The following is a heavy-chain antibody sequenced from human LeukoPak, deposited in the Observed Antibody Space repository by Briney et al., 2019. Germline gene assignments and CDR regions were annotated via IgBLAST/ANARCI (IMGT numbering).Heavy chain of an antibody. V-gene: IGHV4-34*01. J-gene: IGHJ4*02. D-gene: IGHD3-9*01. Sequence: SETLSLTCAVYGGSFSNYYWSWIRQPPGKGLEWIGEIHHSGSTNYNPSLMSRVTISVDTSKNHFSLELNSVTAADTAVYYCARAAGIDIPDYWGQGTLVTVSS. CDR2: IHHSGST. CDR1: GGSFSNYY. CDR3: ARAAGIDIPDY.